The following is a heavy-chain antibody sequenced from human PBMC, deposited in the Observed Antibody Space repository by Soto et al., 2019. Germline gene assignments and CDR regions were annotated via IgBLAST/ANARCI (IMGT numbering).Heavy chain of an antibody. CDR1: GFIFSDYA. CDR3: ARTRVLAIYYVMEV. CDR2: ISYDGTNE. V-gene: IGHV3-30*14. J-gene: IGHJ6*02. D-gene: IGHD2-8*01. Sequence: QVHLVESGGGVVQPGRSLRLSCAASGFIFSDYAMYWVRQAPGKGLEWVAAISYDGTNEYFSDSVEGRFTISRNNSTNKLYPQMNSLRPEYTAVYYCARTRVLAIYYVMEVWGQGTTFTVS.